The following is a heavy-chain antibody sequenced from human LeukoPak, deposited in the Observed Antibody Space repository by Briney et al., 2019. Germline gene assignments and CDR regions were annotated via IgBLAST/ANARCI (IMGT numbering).Heavy chain of an antibody. D-gene: IGHD3-10*01. CDR1: GFTFSSYG. V-gene: IGHV3-30*18. CDR2: ISYDGSNK. J-gene: IGHJ4*02. Sequence: GGSLRLSCAASGFTFSSYGMHWVRQAPGKGLEWVAVISYDGSNKYYADSVKGRFTISRDNSKNTLYLQMNSLRAEDTAVYYCAKVMVRGVTDYWGQGTLVTVSS. CDR3: AKVMVRGVTDY.